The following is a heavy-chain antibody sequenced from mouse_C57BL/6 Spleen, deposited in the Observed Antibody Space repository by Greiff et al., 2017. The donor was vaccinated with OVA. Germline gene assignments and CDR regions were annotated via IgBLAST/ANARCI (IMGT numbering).Heavy chain of an antibody. CDR1: GYSITSGYY. CDR3: ARLTADY. CDR2: ISYDGSN. D-gene: IGHD1-2*01. J-gene: IGHJ2*01. Sequence: EVHLVESGPGLVKPSQSLSLTCSVTGYSITSGYYWNWIRQFPGNKLEWMGYISYDGSNNYNPSLKNRISITRDTSKNQFFLKLNSVTTEDTATYYCARLTADYWGQGTTLTVSS. V-gene: IGHV3-6*01.